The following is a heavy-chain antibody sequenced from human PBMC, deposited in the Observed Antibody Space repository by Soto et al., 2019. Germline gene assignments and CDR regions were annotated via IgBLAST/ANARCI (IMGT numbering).Heavy chain of an antibody. Sequence: EVQLVESGGGLVQPGGSLRLSCAASGFTFSGYWMSWVRQAPGKGLEWVANIKQDGSEQFYVDSVKGRFTVSRDNAKNSLYLQMNSLRAEDTAVYYCAREAVWGQGTTVTVSS. CDR3: AREAV. CDR1: GFTFSGYW. V-gene: IGHV3-7*05. CDR2: IKQDGSEQ. J-gene: IGHJ6*02.